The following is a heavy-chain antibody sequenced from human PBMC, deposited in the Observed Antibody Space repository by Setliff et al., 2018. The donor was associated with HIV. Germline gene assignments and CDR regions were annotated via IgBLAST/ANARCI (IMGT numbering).Heavy chain of an antibody. J-gene: IGHJ4*02. CDR1: GGSISSHY. Sequence: ETLSLTCTVSGGSISSHYWSWVRQAPGKGLEWVGRIKSKTDGGTTDYAAPVKGRFTISRDDSKSTVYLQMNSLKTEDTAVYYCTTWQAGNDYWGQGTLVTVSS. V-gene: IGHV3-15*01. D-gene: IGHD6-13*01. CDR3: TTWQAGNDY. CDR2: IKSKTDGGTT.